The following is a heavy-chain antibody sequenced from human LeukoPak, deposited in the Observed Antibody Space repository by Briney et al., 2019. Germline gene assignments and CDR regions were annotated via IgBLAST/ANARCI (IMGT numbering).Heavy chain of an antibody. Sequence: PSQTLSLTCTVSGGSISSGDYYWSCIRQPPGKGLEWIGYIYYSGSTYYKPSLKSRVTISVDTSKNQFSLKLSSVTAADTAVYYCARVDHYGSGSYPFDYWGQGTLVSVSS. CDR2: IYYSGST. J-gene: IGHJ4*02. CDR3: ARVDHYGSGSYPFDY. CDR1: GGSISSGDYY. V-gene: IGHV4-30-4*01. D-gene: IGHD3-10*01.